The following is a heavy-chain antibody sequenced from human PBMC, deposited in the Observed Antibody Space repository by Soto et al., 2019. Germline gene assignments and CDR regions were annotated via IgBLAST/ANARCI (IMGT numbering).Heavy chain of an antibody. CDR2: LYYSGST. D-gene: IGHD3-22*01. CDR3: VGSGYSPFDY. J-gene: IGHJ4*02. CDR1: GGSISSSSYY. Sequence: SETLSLTCAVSGGSISSSSYYWGWIRQPPGKGLEWIGSLYYSGSTYYNPSLKSRVTISVDTSKNQFSLKLSSVTAADTAVYYCVGSGYSPFDYWGQGTLVTVSS. V-gene: IGHV4-39*01.